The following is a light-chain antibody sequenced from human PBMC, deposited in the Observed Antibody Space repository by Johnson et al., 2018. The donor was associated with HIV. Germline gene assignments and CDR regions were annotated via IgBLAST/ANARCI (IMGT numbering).Light chain of an antibody. Sequence: QSVLTQPPSVSAAPGQKVTISCSGSSSNIGNNYVSWYQQLPGTAPKLLIYDNNKRPSGIPDRFSGSKSGTSATLGITGLQTGDEADYYCETLDSSRSGVFGTGTKVPVL. CDR3: ETLDSSRSGV. V-gene: IGLV1-51*01. CDR2: DNN. J-gene: IGLJ1*01. CDR1: SSNIGNNY.